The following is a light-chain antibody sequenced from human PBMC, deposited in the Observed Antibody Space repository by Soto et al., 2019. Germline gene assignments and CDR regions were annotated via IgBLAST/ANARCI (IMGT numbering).Light chain of an antibody. Sequence: DIVLTQSPSSLSLSPGERATLSCRASQTVDSSFFAWYQQKPGQAPRLLIYGASKRATGTPDRFSGSGSGTDFTLTITRLEPEDFAVYYCQQYVSSVTFGQGTKVEIK. CDR2: GAS. J-gene: IGKJ1*01. CDR1: QTVDSSF. V-gene: IGKV3-20*01. CDR3: QQYVSSVT.